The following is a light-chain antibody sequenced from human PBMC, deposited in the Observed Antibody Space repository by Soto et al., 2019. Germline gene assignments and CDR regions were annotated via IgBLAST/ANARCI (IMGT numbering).Light chain of an antibody. CDR2: AAF. CDR1: QSISSY. CDR3: QQSYSTPYT. J-gene: IGKJ2*01. Sequence: DIQMPQSPSSLSASVGDRVTITCRASQSISSYLNLYQQKPGKAPQLLIYAAFSLQSGVPSRFSGSGSGTDFTLTIISLQPEDFATYYCQQSYSTPYTFGQGTKLEIK. V-gene: IGKV1-39*01.